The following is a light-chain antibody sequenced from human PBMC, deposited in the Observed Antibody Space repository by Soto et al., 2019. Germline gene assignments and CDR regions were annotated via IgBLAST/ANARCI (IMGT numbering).Light chain of an antibody. CDR2: AAS. V-gene: IGKV1-39*01. Sequence: DLQITHSPSSLSASVLYRVTITCWASQIISTYLNWYQQRAGLAPRLLIYAASSLQSGVPPRFSGSGSGTDFTLTISSLQPEDFATYFCQQTYSAPPTFGQGTKVDI. J-gene: IGKJ1*01. CDR1: QIISTY. CDR3: QQTYSAPPT.